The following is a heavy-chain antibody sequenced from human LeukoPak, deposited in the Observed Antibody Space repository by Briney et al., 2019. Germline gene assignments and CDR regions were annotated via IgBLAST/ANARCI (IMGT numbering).Heavy chain of an antibody. CDR1: GYTFTSYY. Sequence: ASVKVSCKASGYTFTSYYMHWVRQATGQGLEWMGWMNPSSGNTGYAQKFQGRVTMTRNTSISTAYMELSSLRSEDTAVYYCATLAVAGRRRYYFDYWGQGTLVTVSS. D-gene: IGHD6-19*01. J-gene: IGHJ4*02. V-gene: IGHV1-8*02. CDR2: MNPSSGNT. CDR3: ATLAVAGRRRYYFDY.